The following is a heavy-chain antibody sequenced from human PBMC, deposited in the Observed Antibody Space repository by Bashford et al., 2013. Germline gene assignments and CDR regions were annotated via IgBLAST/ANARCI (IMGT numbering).Heavy chain of an antibody. J-gene: IGHJ5*02. D-gene: IGHD5-18*01. CDR3: ARDRGYSYGRRSNWFDP. V-gene: IGHV1-3*01. CDR2: INAGNGDT. CDR1: GYTFTNFA. Sequence: PSVKVSCKAIGYTFTNFAIHWVRQAPGQRLEWMGWINAGNGDTKYSQEFQGRVTITRDTSASTADMELSSLTSEDTAVYYCARDRGYSYGRRSNWFDPWGQGTLVTVSS.